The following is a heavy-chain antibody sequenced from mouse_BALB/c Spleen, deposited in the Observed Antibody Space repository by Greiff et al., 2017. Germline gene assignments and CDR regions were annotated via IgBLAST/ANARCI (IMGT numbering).Heavy chain of an antibody. CDR2: ISSGSSTI. V-gene: IGHV5-17*02. CDR3: ATLRRSSAY. Sequence: EVKLQESGGGLVQPGGSRKLSCAASGFTFSSFGMHWVRQAPEKGLEWVAYISSGSSTIYYADTVKGRFTISRDNPKNTLFLQMTSLRSEDTAMYYCATLRRSSAYWGQGTLVTVSA. D-gene: IGHD1-1*01. J-gene: IGHJ3*01. CDR1: GFTFSSFG.